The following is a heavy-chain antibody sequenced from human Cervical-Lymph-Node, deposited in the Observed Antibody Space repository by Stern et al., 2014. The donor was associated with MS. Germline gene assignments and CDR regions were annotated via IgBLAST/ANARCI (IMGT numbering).Heavy chain of an antibody. CDR1: KFTISTYA. J-gene: IGHJ4*02. CDR2: ISYRGGNT. Sequence: VQLVESGGGVVQPGKSLRLSCAASKFTISTYAIHWVRQAPGKGPEWVAVISYRGGNTNYEDSVQGRFTIYRYNSKNTLYLQMDSLRTEDTAVYYCARGTDYYESSGFYDWGQGTVVTVSS. CDR3: ARGTDYYESSGFYD. V-gene: IGHV3-30*04. D-gene: IGHD3-22*01.